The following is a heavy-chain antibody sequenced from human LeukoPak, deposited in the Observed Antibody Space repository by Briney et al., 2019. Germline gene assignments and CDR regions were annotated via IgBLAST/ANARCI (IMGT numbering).Heavy chain of an antibody. D-gene: IGHD5-18*01. Sequence: ETLSLTCAVYGGSFSGYYWSWVRQAPGKGLEWVSAISGSGGSTYYADSVKGRFTISRDNSKNTLYLQMNSLRAEDTAVYYCAKDDRKQLWLPRAFDFWGQGTMVTVSS. J-gene: IGHJ3*01. V-gene: IGHV3-23*01. CDR1: GGSFSGYY. CDR2: ISGSGGST. CDR3: AKDDRKQLWLPRAFDF.